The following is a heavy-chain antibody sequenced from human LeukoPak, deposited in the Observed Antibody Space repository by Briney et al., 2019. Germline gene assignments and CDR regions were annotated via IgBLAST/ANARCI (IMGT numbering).Heavy chain of an antibody. J-gene: IGHJ4*02. V-gene: IGHV1-2*02. CDR1: GYTFTSYD. Sequence: ASVKVSCKASGYTFTSYDINWVRQATGQGLEWMGWINPNSGGTNYAQKFQGRVTMTRDTSISTAYMELSRLRSDDTAVYYCARDTVAAAGSYYFDYWGQGTLVTDSS. CDR3: ARDTVAAAGSYYFDY. CDR2: INPNSGGT. D-gene: IGHD6-13*01.